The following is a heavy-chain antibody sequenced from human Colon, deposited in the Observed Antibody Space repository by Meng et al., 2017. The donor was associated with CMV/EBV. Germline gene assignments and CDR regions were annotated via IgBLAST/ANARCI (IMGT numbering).Heavy chain of an antibody. D-gene: IGHD3-10*01. CDR2: IIPYLGIA. J-gene: IGHJ4*02. CDR1: GGTFSNYA. V-gene: IGHV1-69*10. CDR3: ARDGWGSLDS. Sequence: VSCTAPGGTFSNYAITWVRQAPGQGLEWMGGIIPYLGIANYTQKFQGRVTISADKFTSTAYMELSSLRSEDTAVYYCARDGWGSLDSWGQGTLVTVSS.